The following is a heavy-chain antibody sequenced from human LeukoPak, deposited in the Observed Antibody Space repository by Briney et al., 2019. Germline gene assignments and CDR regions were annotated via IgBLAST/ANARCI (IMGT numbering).Heavy chain of an antibody. CDR2: ISAYNGNT. Sequence: ASVKVSCKASGGTFSTYAISWVRQAPGQGLEWMGWISAYNGNTNYAQKRQGRGTLTTDTSTNTAYMELTSRRPDDTAVAFCASVGDYSDSSGPFDYWGQGTLVTVSS. V-gene: IGHV1-18*01. CDR3: ASVGDYSDSSGPFDY. D-gene: IGHD3-22*01. J-gene: IGHJ4*02. CDR1: GGTFSTYA.